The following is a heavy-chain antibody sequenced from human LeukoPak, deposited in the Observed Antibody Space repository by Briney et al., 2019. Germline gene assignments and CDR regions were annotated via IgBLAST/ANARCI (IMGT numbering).Heavy chain of an antibody. CDR2: IYHSGST. D-gene: IGHD4-23*01. V-gene: IGHV4-4*02. CDR3: AREPTVAGYAFDI. CDR1: GGSISSSNW. Sequence: SETLSLTCAVSGGSISSSNWWSWVRQPPGKGLEWIGEIYHSGSTNYNPSLKSRVTISVDTSKNQFSLKLSSVTAADTAVYYCAREPTVAGYAFDIWGQGTMVTVSS. J-gene: IGHJ3*02.